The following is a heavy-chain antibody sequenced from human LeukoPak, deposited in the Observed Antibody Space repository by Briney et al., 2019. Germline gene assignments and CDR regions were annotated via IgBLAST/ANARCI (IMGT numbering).Heavy chain of an antibody. V-gene: IGHV4-34*01. Sequence: SETLSLTYAVYGGSFSGYYWSWIRQPPGKGLEWIGEINHSGSTNYNPSLKSRVTISVDTSKNQFSLKLSSVTAADTAVYYCARGIAARPYYFDYWGQGTLVTVSS. D-gene: IGHD6-6*01. CDR2: INHSGST. CDR1: GGSFSGYY. CDR3: ARGIAARPYYFDY. J-gene: IGHJ4*02.